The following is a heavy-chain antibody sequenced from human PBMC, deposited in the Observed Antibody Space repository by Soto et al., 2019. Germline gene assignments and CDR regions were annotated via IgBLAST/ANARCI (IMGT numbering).Heavy chain of an antibody. V-gene: IGHV3-49*03. J-gene: IGHJ4*02. CDR1: GFTFGDYV. Sequence: GGSLRLSCPASGFTFGDYVMGCFRQAPGKGREGEVSIRSKAYGGTTEYAASVKGRFTISRDDSKNIAYLQMNSLKTEDTAVYYCARGDFQFEYWGQGTLVTVSS. CDR2: IRSKAYGGTT. CDR3: ARGDFQFEY. D-gene: IGHD3-16*01.